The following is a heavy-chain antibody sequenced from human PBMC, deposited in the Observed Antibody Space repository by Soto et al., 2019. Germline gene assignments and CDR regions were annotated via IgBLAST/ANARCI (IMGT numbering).Heavy chain of an antibody. CDR2: LSWNSGSV. J-gene: IGHJ3*02. CDR1: GFTFDDYA. D-gene: IGHD5-12*01. Sequence: DVQLVESGGGLVQPGRSLRLSCAASGFTFDDYAMHWVRQAPGKGLEWVSGLSWNSGSVGYADSVKGRFTISRDNAKNSLYLQMNSLRAEDTALYYCAKDIVATDRGAFDIWGQGTMVTVSS. CDR3: AKDIVATDRGAFDI. V-gene: IGHV3-9*01.